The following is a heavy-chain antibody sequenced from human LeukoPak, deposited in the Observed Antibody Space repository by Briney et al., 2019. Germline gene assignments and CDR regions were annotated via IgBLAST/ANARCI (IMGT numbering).Heavy chain of an antibody. J-gene: IGHJ5*02. CDR1: GGTFSSYA. D-gene: IGHD2-8*01. Sequence: ASVKVSCKASGGTFSSYAISWVRQAPGQGLEWMGGIIPIFGTANYAQKFQGRVTITADKSTSTAYMELSSLRSEDTAVYYCAREFHQRDCTNGVCYTDWFDPWGQGTLVTVSS. CDR2: IIPIFGTA. V-gene: IGHV1-69*06. CDR3: AREFHQRDCTNGVCYTDWFDP.